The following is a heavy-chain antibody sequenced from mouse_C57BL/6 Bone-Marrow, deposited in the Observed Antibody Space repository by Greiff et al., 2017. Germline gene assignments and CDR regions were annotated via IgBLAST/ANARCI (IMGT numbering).Heavy chain of an antibody. Sequence: EVMLVESGGGLVQPGGSLKLSCAASGFTFSDYYMYWVRQTPEKRLEWVAYISNGGGSTYYPDTVKGRFTISSDNAKNTLYLQMSRLKSEDTAMYYCARWVTTVVAPGYYAMDYWGQGTSVTVSS. D-gene: IGHD1-1*01. V-gene: IGHV5-12*01. CDR1: GFTFSDYY. CDR3: ARWVTTVVAPGYYAMDY. CDR2: ISNGGGST. J-gene: IGHJ4*01.